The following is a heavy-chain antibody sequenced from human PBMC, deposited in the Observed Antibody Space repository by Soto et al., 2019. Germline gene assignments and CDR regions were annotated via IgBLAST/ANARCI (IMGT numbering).Heavy chain of an antibody. J-gene: IGHJ4*02. CDR2: IYPSGGST. V-gene: IGHV1-46*04. D-gene: IGHD5-12*01. Sequence: QVQLLQSGAEVKKPGASVNVSCKASGYTFTSYYRHWVRQAPGQGHEWMGIIYPSGGSTSYAQKLKGRVTMTSDTYTSTFYMEMSSRRSEDTALYYCARTRGYSGYDADNFDYWGQGTMVTVSS. CDR3: ARTRGYSGYDADNFDY. CDR1: GYTFTSYY.